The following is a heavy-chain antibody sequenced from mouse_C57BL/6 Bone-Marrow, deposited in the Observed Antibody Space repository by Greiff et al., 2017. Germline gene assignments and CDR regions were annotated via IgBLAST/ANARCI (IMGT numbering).Heavy chain of an antibody. D-gene: IGHD1-1*01. CDR2: IDPNSGGT. CDR3: AIHYYGSSYGAMDY. V-gene: IGHV1-72*01. CDR1: GYTFTSYW. J-gene: IGHJ4*01. Sequence: QVQLQQSGAELVKPGASVKLSCKASGYTFTSYWMHWVKQRPGRGLEWIGRIDPNSGGTKYNEKFKSKATLTVDKPSSTAYMQLSSLTSEDSAVYYCAIHYYGSSYGAMDYWGQGTSVTVSS.